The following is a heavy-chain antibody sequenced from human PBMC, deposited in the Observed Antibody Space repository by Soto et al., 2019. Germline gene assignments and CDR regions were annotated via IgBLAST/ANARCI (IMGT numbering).Heavy chain of an antibody. CDR2: IWYDGTKK. Sequence: GGSLRLSCAASKFTFSDFGMHWVRQAPDKGLEWLGTIWYDGTKKIYGDSVKDRFTIFRDNSKNTLYLQMNSLRVEDTAVYYCVRDTYDTTADYWGRGSLVTVSS. CDR3: VRDTYDTTADY. CDR1: KFTFSDFG. D-gene: IGHD3-22*01. V-gene: IGHV3-33*01. J-gene: IGHJ4*02.